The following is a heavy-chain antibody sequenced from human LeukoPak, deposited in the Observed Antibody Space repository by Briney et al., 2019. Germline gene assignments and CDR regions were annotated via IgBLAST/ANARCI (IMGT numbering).Heavy chain of an antibody. Sequence: ASVKVSCKASGYTFTSYGISWVRQAPGQGLEWMGWINPNSGGTNYAQKFQGRVTMTRDTSISTAYMELSRLRSDDTAVYYCARVGDYYDSRQNWGQGTLVTVSS. CDR3: ARVGDYYDSRQN. V-gene: IGHV1-2*02. D-gene: IGHD3-22*01. CDR2: INPNSGGT. CDR1: GYTFTSYG. J-gene: IGHJ4*02.